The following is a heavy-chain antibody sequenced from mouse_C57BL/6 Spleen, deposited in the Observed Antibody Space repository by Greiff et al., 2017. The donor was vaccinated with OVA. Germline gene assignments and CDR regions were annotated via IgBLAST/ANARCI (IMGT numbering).Heavy chain of an antibody. CDR1: GYAFSSSW. CDR3: ASGLPYYAMDY. V-gene: IGHV1-82*01. J-gene: IGHJ4*01. CDR2: IYPGDGDT. D-gene: IGHD2-10*01. Sequence: VQRVESGPELVKPGASVKISCKASGYAFSSSWMNWVKQRPGKGLEWIGRIYPGDGDTNYNGKFKGKATLTADKSSSTAYMQLSSLTSEDSAVYFCASGLPYYAMDYWGQGTSVTVSS.